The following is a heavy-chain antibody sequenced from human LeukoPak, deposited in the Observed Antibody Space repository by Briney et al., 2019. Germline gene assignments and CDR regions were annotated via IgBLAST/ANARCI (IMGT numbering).Heavy chain of an antibody. CDR1: GFTFSSYE. D-gene: IGHD1-26*01. CDR3: ARGLPVGATSLYFDY. J-gene: IGHJ4*02. CDR2: ISSSGSTI. V-gene: IGHV3-48*03. Sequence: PGGSLRLSCAASGFTFSSYEMNWVRQAPGKGLEWVSYISSSGSTIYYADSVKGRFTISRDNAKNSLYLQMNSLRAEDTAVYYCARGLPVGATSLYFDYWGQGTLVTVSS.